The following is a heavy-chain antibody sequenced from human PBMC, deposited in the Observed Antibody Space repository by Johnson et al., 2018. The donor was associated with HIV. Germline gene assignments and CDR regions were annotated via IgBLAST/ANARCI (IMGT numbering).Heavy chain of an antibody. J-gene: IGHJ3*02. CDR1: GFTFSSYG. CDR3: AKRLTYANSLDAFDI. V-gene: IGHV3-33*06. CDR2: IWYDGSNK. D-gene: IGHD3-16*01. Sequence: VQLVESGGGVVQPGRSLRLSCVASGFTFSSYGMHWVRQAPGKGLEWVAVIWYDGSNKYYADSVKGRFTISRDNSKNTLYLQMNSLRAEDTAVYYCAKRLTYANSLDAFDIWGQGTMVTVSS.